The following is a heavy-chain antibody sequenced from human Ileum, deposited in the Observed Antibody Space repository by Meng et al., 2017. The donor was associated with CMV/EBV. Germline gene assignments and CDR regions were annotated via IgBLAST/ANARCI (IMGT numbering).Heavy chain of an antibody. J-gene: IGHJ4*02. V-gene: IGHV4-4*07. D-gene: IGHD6-19*01. CDR3: ARAEADTGNFEY. Sequence: QEQWQELGPVLVKPSETLSLTFPVTDGSISYYYWSWIRQSADKGLEWIGRISSSGSINYNPSLESRLTLSVDTSKKQLSLKLSSVTAADTAVYYCARAEADTGNFEYWGQGTLVTVSS. CDR1: DGSISYYY. CDR2: ISSSGSI.